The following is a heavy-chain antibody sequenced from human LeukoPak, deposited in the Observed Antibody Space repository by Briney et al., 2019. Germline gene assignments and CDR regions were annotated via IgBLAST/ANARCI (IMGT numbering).Heavy chain of an antibody. D-gene: IGHD1-26*01. Sequence: PSETLSLTCIVSGGSLNSPNYYWSWIRQPPGKGLEWIGYIYYTGSTNYNPSLKSRVTLSVDTSKHQFSLKLTSVTAADAAVYYCASSVGSTDYWGQGTLVTVSS. CDR1: GGSLNSPNYY. V-gene: IGHV4-61*01. J-gene: IGHJ4*02. CDR3: ASSVGSTDY. CDR2: IYYTGST.